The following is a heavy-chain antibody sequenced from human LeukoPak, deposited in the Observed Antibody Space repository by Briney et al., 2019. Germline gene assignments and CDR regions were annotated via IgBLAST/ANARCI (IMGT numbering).Heavy chain of an antibody. V-gene: IGHV5-51*01. D-gene: IGHD1-7*01. CDR3: ARHKLELSDAFDI. J-gene: IGHJ3*02. CDR2: IYPGDSDT. Sequence: ESLKISCKGSGYSFTSYWIGWVRQVPGKGLEWMGIIYPGDSDTRYSPSFQGQVTISADKSISTAYLQWSSLKASDTAMYYCARHKLELSDAFDIWGQGTMVTVSS. CDR1: GYSFTSYW.